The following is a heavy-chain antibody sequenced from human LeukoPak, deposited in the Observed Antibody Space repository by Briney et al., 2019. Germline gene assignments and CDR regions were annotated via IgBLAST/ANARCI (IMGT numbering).Heavy chain of an antibody. V-gene: IGHV3-21*01. Sequence: PGGSLRLSCAASGFTFSSYAMHWVRQAPGKGLEWVSSISSSSSYIYYADSVKGRFTISRDNAKNSLYLQMNSLRAEDTAVYYCTFLYSSSWYEAWGQGTLVTVSS. CDR1: GFTFSSYA. CDR3: TFLYSSSWYEA. CDR2: ISSSSSYI. D-gene: IGHD6-13*01. J-gene: IGHJ5*02.